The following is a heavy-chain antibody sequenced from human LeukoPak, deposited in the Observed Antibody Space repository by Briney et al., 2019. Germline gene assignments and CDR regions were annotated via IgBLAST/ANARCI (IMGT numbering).Heavy chain of an antibody. V-gene: IGHV3-15*04. J-gene: IGHJ4*02. CDR1: GLTFNNVW. D-gene: IGHD2-15*01. Sequence: NPGGSLRLSCAASGLTFNNVWMTWVRQAPGKGLEWVGRIESYPDGGTTDYAAPVKDRFSISRDDSKNTVYLQMNSLKTEDSAVYYCTTAGRWSGGSGAFDYWGQGTLVTVSS. CDR3: TTAGRWSGGSGAFDY. CDR2: IESYPDGGTT.